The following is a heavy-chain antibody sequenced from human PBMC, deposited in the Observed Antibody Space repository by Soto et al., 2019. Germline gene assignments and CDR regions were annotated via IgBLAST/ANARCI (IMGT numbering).Heavy chain of an antibody. V-gene: IGHV3-23*01. Sequence: GGSLRLSCAASGLTFSSYAMSWVRQAPGKGLEWVSMISGGGTYTYYADSVKGRFTISRDNSKNTLYLQMNSLRVEDTALFYCASSQTGEGNFDSWGQGTLVTVSS. CDR3: ASSQTGEGNFDS. J-gene: IGHJ4*02. D-gene: IGHD1-1*01. CDR1: GLTFSSYA. CDR2: ISGGGTYT.